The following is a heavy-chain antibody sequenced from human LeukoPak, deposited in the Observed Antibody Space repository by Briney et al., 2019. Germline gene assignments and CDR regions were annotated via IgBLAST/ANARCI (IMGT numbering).Heavy chain of an antibody. CDR3: ARARRDIVVLDDSHYYYGMDV. V-gene: IGHV1-69*13. J-gene: IGHJ6*04. D-gene: IGHD2-15*01. Sequence: ASVKLSGKASGGTFSSYAISWVRQAPGQGLEWMGGIIPIVGTANYAQKFQGRVTITADESTSTAYMELSSLRSEDTAVYYCARARRDIVVLDDSHYYYGMDVWGKGTTVTVSS. CDR2: IIPIVGTA. CDR1: GGTFSSYA.